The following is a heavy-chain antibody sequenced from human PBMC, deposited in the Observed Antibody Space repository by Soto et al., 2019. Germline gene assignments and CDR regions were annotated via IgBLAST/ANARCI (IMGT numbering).Heavy chain of an antibody. J-gene: IGHJ4*02. V-gene: IGHV1-46*01. Sequence: GASVKVSCKASGYTLTTYYMHWVLQAPGQGLEWLGIINPSGGSTNYAQKFQGRVAMTRDTSTSTVYMDLTSLRSEDTAVYYCARGEVVAATTYSDYWGQGTLVTVSS. CDR1: GYTLTTYY. D-gene: IGHD2-15*01. CDR3: ARGEVVAATTYSDY. CDR2: INPSGGST.